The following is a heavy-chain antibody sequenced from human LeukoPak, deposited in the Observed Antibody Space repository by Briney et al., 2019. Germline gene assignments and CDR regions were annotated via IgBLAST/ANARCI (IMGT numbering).Heavy chain of an antibody. CDR3: AKGGSSSPRSTFDY. V-gene: IGHV3-74*01. CDR1: GFTFSSYW. CDR2: INGDGTTT. J-gene: IGHJ4*02. Sequence: GGSLRLSCAASGFTFSSYWVHWVRQAPGKGLVWVSHINGDGTTTNYADSVKGRFTISRDNAKNTVYLQMNSLRAEDTAVYYCAKGGSSSPRSTFDYWGQGTLLTVSS. D-gene: IGHD6-13*01.